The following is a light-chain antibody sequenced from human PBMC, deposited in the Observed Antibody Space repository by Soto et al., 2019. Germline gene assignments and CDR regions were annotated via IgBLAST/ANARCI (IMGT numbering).Light chain of an antibody. V-gene: IGKV1-5*03. Sequence: DIQMTQSPSTLSASVGDRVTITCRASQTISSWLAWYQQKPGKAPRLLIYKASILESGVSSTFSGSGSGTEFTLTISSLQPDDFATYYCQQYSNDWTFGQGTKVEIK. CDR2: KAS. CDR3: QQYSNDWT. J-gene: IGKJ1*01. CDR1: QTISSW.